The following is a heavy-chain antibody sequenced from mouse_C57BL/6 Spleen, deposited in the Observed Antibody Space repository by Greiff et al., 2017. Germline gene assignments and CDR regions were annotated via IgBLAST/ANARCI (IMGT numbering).Heavy chain of an antibody. CDR3: ARIDDGTSYWYCDV. D-gene: IGHD2-3*01. CDR2: IYPGDGDT. V-gene: IGHV1-80*01. Sequence: QVQLQQSGAELVKPGASVKISCKASGYAFSSYWMNWVQQRPGKGLAWIGQIYPGDGDTNYNGKFQGKATLTADKSSSTAYMQLISLTSDDSAVYFCARIDDGTSYWYCDVWGTGTTVTVSS. CDR1: GYAFSSYW. J-gene: IGHJ1*03.